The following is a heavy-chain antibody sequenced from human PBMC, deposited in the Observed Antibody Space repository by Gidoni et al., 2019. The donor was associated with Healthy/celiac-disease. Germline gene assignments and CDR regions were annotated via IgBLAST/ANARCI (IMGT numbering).Heavy chain of an antibody. Sequence: EVQLVESGGGLVQPGRSLRLSCAASGFTFDDYAMHWVRQALGKGLEWVSGISWISGSIGYADSVKGRFSISRDNAKNSLYLQMNSLRAEDTALYYCAKDIMVRGVNVFDYWGQGTLVTVSS. CDR1: GFTFDDYA. CDR2: ISWISGSI. V-gene: IGHV3-9*01. CDR3: AKDIMVRGVNVFDY. D-gene: IGHD3-10*01. J-gene: IGHJ4*02.